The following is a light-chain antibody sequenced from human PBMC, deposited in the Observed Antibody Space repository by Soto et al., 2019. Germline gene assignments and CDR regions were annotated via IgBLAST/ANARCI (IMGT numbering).Light chain of an antibody. CDR1: QRVRGL. CDR3: QQYNNWWP. Sequence: THSPDTLSISPGERATLSWRSSQRVRGLLAWDHQTPGQAPRPLIYDAYNRATGIPHRFSGSGSGTEFTLTIHSLQSEDFAVYYCQQYNNWWPFGQGSMADI. CDR2: DAY. J-gene: IGKJ1*01. V-gene: IGKV3D-15*01.